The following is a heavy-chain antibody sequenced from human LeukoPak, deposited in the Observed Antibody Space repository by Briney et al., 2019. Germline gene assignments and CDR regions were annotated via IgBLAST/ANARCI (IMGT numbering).Heavy chain of an antibody. J-gene: IGHJ6*03. Sequence: SETLSLTCTVSGGSISSGDYYWSWIRQPPGKGLEWIGYIYYSGSTYYNPSLKSRVTISVDTSKNQFSLRLSSVTAADTAVYYCARQPYESWSGPLSRTPWYHYMDVWGKGTTVTVSS. V-gene: IGHV4-30-4*08. CDR2: IYYSGST. D-gene: IGHD3-3*01. CDR3: ARQPYESWSGPLSRTPWYHYMDV. CDR1: GGSISSGDYY.